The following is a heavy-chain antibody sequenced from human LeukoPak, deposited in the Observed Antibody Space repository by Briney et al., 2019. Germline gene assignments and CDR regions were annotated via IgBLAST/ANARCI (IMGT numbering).Heavy chain of an antibody. J-gene: IGHJ4*02. Sequence: ESGPSLVKPTQTLSLTCTFSGFSPSTLGGGVGWIRQPPGKALEGLAPIYWDDDSRYSPSLKTRLSITRNPPKNQAVPTMTNTAPVDTATYCCAHPPSPSRRYFDWLCRGYYFDYWGQGTLVTVSS. CDR1: GFSPSTLGGG. CDR3: AHPPSPSRRYFDWLCRGYYFDY. D-gene: IGHD3-9*01. V-gene: IGHV2-5*02. CDR2: IYWDDDS.